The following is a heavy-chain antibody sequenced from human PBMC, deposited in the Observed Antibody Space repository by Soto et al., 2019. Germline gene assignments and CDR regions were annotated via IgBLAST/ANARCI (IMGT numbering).Heavy chain of an antibody. CDR3: AGPGYSSQDY. D-gene: IGHD5-18*01. CDR2: ISGRGDDT. CDR1: GFTFSSFA. Sequence: PGGSLRLSCAASGFTFSSFALSWVRQAPGMGLEWVSAISGRGDDTDYADSVKGRFTISRDNSKNTLYLHMNSLRAEDTAVYCCAGPGYSSQDYWGQGALVTVSS. V-gene: IGHV3-23*01. J-gene: IGHJ4*02.